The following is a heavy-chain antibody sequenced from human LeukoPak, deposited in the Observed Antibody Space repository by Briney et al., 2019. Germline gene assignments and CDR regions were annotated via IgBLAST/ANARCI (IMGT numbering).Heavy chain of an antibody. Sequence: SETLSLTCTVSGGSISSGGYYWSWIRQHPGKGLEWIGYIYYSGSTYYNPSLKSRVTISVDTSKNQFSLKLSSVTAADTAVYYCARVFLYPPYDYVWGSYRYSRVRWFDPWGQGTLVTVSS. D-gene: IGHD3-16*02. J-gene: IGHJ5*02. CDR2: IYYSGST. CDR3: ARVFLYPPYDYVWGSYRYSRVRWFDP. CDR1: GGSISSGGYY. V-gene: IGHV4-31*03.